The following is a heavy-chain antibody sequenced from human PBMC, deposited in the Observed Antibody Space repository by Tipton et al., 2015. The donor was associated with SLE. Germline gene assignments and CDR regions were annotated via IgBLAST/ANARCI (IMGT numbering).Heavy chain of an antibody. J-gene: IGHJ6*02. V-gene: IGHV4-61*08. Sequence: TLSLTCSVFGGSVSSAGYYWTWIRQSPGKGLEWIGYIHHRGNYYSGTTDYNPSLESRISISVDTSKNQFSLKLSSVTAADTAVYYCARDRRADVWGQGTTVTVSS. CDR1: GGSVSSAGYY. CDR2: IHHRGNYYSGTT. CDR3: ARDRRADV.